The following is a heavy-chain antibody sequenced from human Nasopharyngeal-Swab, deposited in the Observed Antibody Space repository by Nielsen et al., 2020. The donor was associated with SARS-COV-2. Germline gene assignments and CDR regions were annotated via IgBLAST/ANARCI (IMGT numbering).Heavy chain of an antibody. CDR3: ARGAVAGRNAFDI. J-gene: IGHJ3*02. CDR2: ISYDGTIQ. V-gene: IGHV3-30*03. CDR1: GFNVTRFG. D-gene: IGHD6-19*01. Sequence: GESLKISCAAPGFNVTRFGMHWVRQAPGKGLQWMAFISYDGTIQYYADSVKGRFTISRDNSKNILYLQMNSLRPEDTAVYYCARGAVAGRNAFDICGQGTLVTVSS.